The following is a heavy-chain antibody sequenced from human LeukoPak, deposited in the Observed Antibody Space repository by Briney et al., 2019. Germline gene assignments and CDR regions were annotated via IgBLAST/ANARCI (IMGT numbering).Heavy chain of an antibody. D-gene: IGHD3-10*01. CDR1: GGSISSYY. V-gene: IGHV4-59*01. Sequence: KTSETLSLXCTVSGGSISSYYWSWIRQPPGKGLEWIGYIYYSGSTNYNPSLKSRVTISVDTSKNQFSLKLSSVTAADTAVYYCARQDRITMVRYYYYYMDVWGKGTTVTVSS. CDR3: ARQDRITMVRYYYYYMDV. J-gene: IGHJ6*03. CDR2: IYYSGST.